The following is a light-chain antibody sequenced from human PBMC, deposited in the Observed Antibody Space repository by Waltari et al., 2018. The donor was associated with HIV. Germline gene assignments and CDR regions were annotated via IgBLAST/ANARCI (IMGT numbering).Light chain of an antibody. Sequence: DVQMTHSPSTLSASVGARVTITCRASQNVVKWLAWYQQKPGKAPKLLIYKTSTLQTGVPSRFSGSGDGTDFTLTITSLQPDDFATYYCQQYNDYYTFGPGTKLEI. CDR1: QNVVKW. V-gene: IGKV1-5*03. CDR2: KTS. J-gene: IGKJ2*01. CDR3: QQYNDYYT.